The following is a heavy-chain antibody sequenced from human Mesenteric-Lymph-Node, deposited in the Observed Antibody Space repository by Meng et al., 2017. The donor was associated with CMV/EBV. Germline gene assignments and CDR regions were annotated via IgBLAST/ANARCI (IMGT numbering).Heavy chain of an antibody. D-gene: IGHD2-21*02. CDR3: ARGGVVPAVPVWNH. CDR2: IKDSGAT. V-gene: IGHV4-34*01. J-gene: IGHJ5*02. CDR1: GAPSTGDY. Sequence: TVDGAPSTGDYWSWIRQPPGKGLEWIGEIKDSGATKYNTYLMSRVTISVDTSNKQLSLKVRSVTAADSAIYYCARGGVVPAVPVWNHWGQGTLVTVSS.